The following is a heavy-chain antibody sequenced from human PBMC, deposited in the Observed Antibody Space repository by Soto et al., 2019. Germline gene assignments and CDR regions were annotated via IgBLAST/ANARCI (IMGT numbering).Heavy chain of an antibody. CDR3: ARGWTAMVPFDY. CDR2: ISAYNGNT. J-gene: IGHJ4*02. V-gene: IGHV1-18*01. CDR1: GYTFSSYG. D-gene: IGHD5-18*01. Sequence: VSVTVYCQAAGYTFSSYGISLVRQAPGQGLEWMGWISAYNGNTNYAQKLQGRVTMTTDTSTSTAYMELRSLRSDDTAVYYCARGWTAMVPFDYWGQGTLVTVSS.